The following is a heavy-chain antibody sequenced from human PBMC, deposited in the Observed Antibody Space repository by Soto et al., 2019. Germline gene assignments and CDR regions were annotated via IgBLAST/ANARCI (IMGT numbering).Heavy chain of an antibody. CDR1: GFTFSSYW. J-gene: IGHJ3*02. Sequence: PGGSLRLSCAASGFTFSSYWMHWVRQAPGKGLVWVSRINSSGSSTNYADSVKGRFTISRDNSKNTLYLQMNSLRAEDTAVYYCAKDRFLEWLLYRHDAFDIWGQGTMVTVSS. V-gene: IGHV3-74*01. CDR2: INSSGSST. D-gene: IGHD3-3*01. CDR3: AKDRFLEWLLYRHDAFDI.